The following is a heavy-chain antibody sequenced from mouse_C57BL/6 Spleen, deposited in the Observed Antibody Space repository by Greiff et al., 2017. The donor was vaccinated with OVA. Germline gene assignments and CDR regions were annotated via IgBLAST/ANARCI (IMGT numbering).Heavy chain of an antibody. J-gene: IGHJ3*01. CDR3: ARSGDEAWFAY. Sequence: LQESGPELVKPGASVKISCKASGYAFSSSWMNWVKQRPGKGLEWIGRIYPGDGDTNYNGKFKGKATLTADKSSSTAYMQLSSLTSEDSAVYFCARSGDEAWFAYWGQGTLVTVSA. D-gene: IGHD3-1*01. CDR1: GYAFSSSW. CDR2: IYPGDGDT. V-gene: IGHV1-82*01.